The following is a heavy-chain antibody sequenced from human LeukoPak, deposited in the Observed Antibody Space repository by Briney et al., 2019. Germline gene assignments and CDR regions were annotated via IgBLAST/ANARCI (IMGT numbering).Heavy chain of an antibody. Sequence: SETLSLTCTVSGGSISSSSYYWGWIRQPPGKGLEWIGSIYYSGSTYYNPSLKSRVTISVDTSKNQFSLKLSSVTAADTAVYYCARSGKSSYEFDYWGQGTLVTVSS. V-gene: IGHV4-39*07. J-gene: IGHJ4*02. D-gene: IGHD5-12*01. CDR1: GGSISSSSYY. CDR3: ARSGKSSYEFDY. CDR2: IYYSGST.